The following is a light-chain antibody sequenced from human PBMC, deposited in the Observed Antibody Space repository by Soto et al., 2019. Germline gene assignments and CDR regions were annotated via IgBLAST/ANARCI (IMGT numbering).Light chain of an antibody. Sequence: EIVLTQSPGTLSLSPGERATLSCRASQSVSSSYLAWDQQKPGQAPRLLIYGASSRATGIPDRFSGSGSGTDFTLTISRLEPEDFAVYYCQQYSSSPTFGQGTKVEIK. CDR2: GAS. J-gene: IGKJ1*01. CDR1: QSVSSSY. V-gene: IGKV3-20*01. CDR3: QQYSSSPT.